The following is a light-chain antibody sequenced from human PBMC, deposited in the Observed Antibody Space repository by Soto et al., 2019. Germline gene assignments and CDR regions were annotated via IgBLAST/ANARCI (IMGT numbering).Light chain of an antibody. CDR1: STVDSIY. CDR2: GAT. J-gene: IGKJ3*01. Sequence: ETVLTQSPGTLSLSPGERASLSCRASSTVDSIYLAWYQQKPGQAPRLLIYGATNRATGIPDRFSGSGSGTDFTLTISRLEPEDFAVYYCQQYGSSPLTFGPGTKVDIK. CDR3: QQYGSSPLT. V-gene: IGKV3-20*01.